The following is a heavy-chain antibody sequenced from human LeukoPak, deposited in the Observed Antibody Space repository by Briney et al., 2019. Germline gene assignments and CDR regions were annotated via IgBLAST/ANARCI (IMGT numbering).Heavy chain of an antibody. CDR2: IIPILGIA. D-gene: IGHD3-22*01. J-gene: IGHJ5*02. CDR1: AGTFSSYA. V-gene: IGHV1-69*04. Sequence: GASVKVSCKASAGTFSSYAISWVRQAPGQGLEWMGRIIPILGIANYAQKFQGRVTITADKSTSTAYMELSSLRSEDTAVYYCARDYYYDSSGYPNWFDPWGQGTLVTVSS. CDR3: ARDYYYDSSGYPNWFDP.